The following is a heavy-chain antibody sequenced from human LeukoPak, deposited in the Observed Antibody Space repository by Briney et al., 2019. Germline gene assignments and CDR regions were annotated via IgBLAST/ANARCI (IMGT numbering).Heavy chain of an antibody. J-gene: IGHJ4*02. CDR2: IYSGGSK. CDR3: AREIIQLPGYFDY. CDR1: GFTVSSNY. D-gene: IGHD5-18*01. V-gene: IGHV3-53*01. Sequence: GGSLRLSCAAYGFTVSSNYMSWVRQAPGKGLEWVSVIYSGGSKYYEDSVKGGFTISRENSKKKLYLKMNILRAEDTAVYYCAREIIQLPGYFDYWGQGTLVTVSS.